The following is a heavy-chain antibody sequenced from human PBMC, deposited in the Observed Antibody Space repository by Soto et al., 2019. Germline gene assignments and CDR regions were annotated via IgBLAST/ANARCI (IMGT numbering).Heavy chain of an antibody. CDR2: INHSGST. CDR3: AREQYCSGGSCYLAYYYMDV. D-gene: IGHD2-15*01. V-gene: IGHV4-34*01. Sequence: SETLSLTCAVYGGSFSGYYWSWIRQPPGKGLEWIGEINHSGSTNYNPSLKSRVTISVDTSKNQFSLKLSSVTAADTAVYYCAREQYCSGGSCYLAYYYMDVWGKGTTVTVSS. CDR1: GGSFSGYY. J-gene: IGHJ6*03.